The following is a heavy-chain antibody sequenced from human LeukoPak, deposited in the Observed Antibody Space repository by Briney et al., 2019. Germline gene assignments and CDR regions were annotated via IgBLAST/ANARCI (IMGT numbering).Heavy chain of an antibody. CDR1: GGTFSSYA. D-gene: IGHD3-22*01. J-gene: IGHJ5*02. CDR2: IIPIFGTA. CDR3: ARASYYYDSSGYYFNWFDP. V-gene: IGHV1-69*05. Sequence: SVKVSCKASGGTFSSYAISWVRQAPGQGLEWMGGIIPIFGTANYAQKFQGRVTITTDESTSTAYMELSSLRSEDTAVYYCARASYYYDSSGYYFNWFDPWAREPWSPSPQ.